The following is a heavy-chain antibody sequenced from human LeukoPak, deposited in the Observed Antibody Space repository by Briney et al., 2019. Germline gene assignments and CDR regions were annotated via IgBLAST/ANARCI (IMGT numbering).Heavy chain of an antibody. V-gene: IGHV3-11*04. D-gene: IGHD2-2*01. Sequence: PGGSLRLSCAASGFTFSDYYMSWIRQAPGKGLEWVSYISSSGDTIYYADSVKGRFTISRDNAKNSLYLQMNSLRAEDTAVYYCARASGYCSSTSCYAVNWGQGTLVTVSS. CDR3: ARASGYCSSTSCYAVN. J-gene: IGHJ4*02. CDR1: GFTFSDYY. CDR2: ISSSGDTI.